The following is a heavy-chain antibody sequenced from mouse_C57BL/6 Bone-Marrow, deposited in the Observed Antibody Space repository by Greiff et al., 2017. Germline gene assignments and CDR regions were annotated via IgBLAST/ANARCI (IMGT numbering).Heavy chain of an antibody. D-gene: IGHD4-1*01. J-gene: IGHJ1*03. CDR2: INYDGSST. V-gene: IGHV5-16*01. CDR3: ARETGTIYWYFDV. Sequence: EVQLVESEGGLVQPGSSMKLSCTASGFTFSDYYMAWVRQVPEKGLEWVANINYDGSSTYYLDSLKSRFIISRDNAKNILYLQMSSLKSEDTATYYCARETGTIYWYFDVWGTGTTVTVSS. CDR1: GFTFSDYY.